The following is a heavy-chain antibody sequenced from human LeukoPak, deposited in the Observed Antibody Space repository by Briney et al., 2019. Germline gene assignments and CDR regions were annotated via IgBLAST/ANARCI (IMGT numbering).Heavy chain of an antibody. D-gene: IGHD6-13*01. J-gene: IGHJ6*03. CDR2: MNPNSGNT. CDR1: GYTFTSYD. CDR3: ARAKNVAYSSSWYYDCYYMDV. V-gene: IGHV1-8*01. Sequence: GASVKVSCKASGYTFTSYDINWVRQATGQGLEWMGWMNPNSGNTGYAQKFQGRVTMTRNTSISTAYMELSSLRSEDTAVYYCARAKNVAYSSSWYYDCYYMDVWGKGTTVTISS.